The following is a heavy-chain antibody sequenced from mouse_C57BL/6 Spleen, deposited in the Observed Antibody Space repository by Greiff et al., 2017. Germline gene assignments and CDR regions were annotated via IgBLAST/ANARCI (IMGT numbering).Heavy chain of an antibody. CDR1: GYTFTDYY. D-gene: IGHD1-1*01. Sequence: LQESGAELVRPGASVKLSCKASGYTFTDYYINWVKQRPGQGLEWIAKIYPGSGNTYYNEKFKGKATLTAEKSSSTAYMQLSSLTSEDSAVYFCAREVLLREGFADWGQGTLVTVSA. V-gene: IGHV1-76*01. J-gene: IGHJ3*01. CDR2: IYPGSGNT. CDR3: AREVLLREGFAD.